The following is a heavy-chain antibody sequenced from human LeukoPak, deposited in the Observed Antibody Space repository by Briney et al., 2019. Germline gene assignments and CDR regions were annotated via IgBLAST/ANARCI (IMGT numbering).Heavy chain of an antibody. CDR3: ARGYCSGGSCYSYYYYNYMDV. CDR2: INHSGST. V-gene: IGHV4-34*01. CDR1: GGSFSGYY. J-gene: IGHJ6*03. Sequence: SETLSLTCAVYGGSFSGYYWSWIRQPPGKGLEWIGGINHSGSTNYNPSLKSRVTISVDTSKNQFSLKLSSVTAADTAVYYCARGYCSGGSCYSYYYYNYMDVWGKGTTVTVSS. D-gene: IGHD2-15*01.